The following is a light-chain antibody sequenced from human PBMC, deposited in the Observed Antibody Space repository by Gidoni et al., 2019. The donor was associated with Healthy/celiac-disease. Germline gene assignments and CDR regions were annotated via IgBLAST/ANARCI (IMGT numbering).Light chain of an antibody. CDR3: QQRSNWPLT. Sequence: ELVLKQSPATLSLSPGERATLSCRASQSVSSDLAWYQQKPGQAPRLLIYDASNRATGIPARFSGSGSGTDFTLTISSLEPEDFAVYYCQQRSNWPLTFGGXTKVEIK. CDR2: DAS. J-gene: IGKJ4*01. V-gene: IGKV3-11*01. CDR1: QSVSSD.